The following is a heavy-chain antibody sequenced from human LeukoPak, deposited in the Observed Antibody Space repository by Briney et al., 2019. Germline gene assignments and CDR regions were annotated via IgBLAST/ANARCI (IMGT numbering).Heavy chain of an antibody. CDR3: ARDRVGVQVPAANTNWFDP. CDR2: ISARDGRT. J-gene: IGHJ5*02. Sequence: GGSLRPSCAASGFTFSNHAMNWVRQAPGKGLEWVSVISARDGRTYYADSVKGRFTISRDNSKNTLYLQMSSLRAEDTAVYYCARDRVGVQVPAANTNWFDPWGQGTLVTVSS. V-gene: IGHV3-23*01. D-gene: IGHD2-2*01. CDR1: GFTFSNHA.